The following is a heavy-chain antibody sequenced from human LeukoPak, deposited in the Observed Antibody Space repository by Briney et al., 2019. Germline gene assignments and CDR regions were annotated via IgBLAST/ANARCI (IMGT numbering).Heavy chain of an antibody. CDR3: ARGNGDYAIHPDY. CDR2: ISGSGSNT. J-gene: IGHJ4*02. V-gene: IGHV3-23*01. D-gene: IGHD4-17*01. CDR1: GFTFSSYA. Sequence: GGSLRLSCAASGFTFSSYAMTWVRQAPGKGLEWVSAISGSGSNTYYADSVKGRFTISRDNSKSTLYLLINSLRADDTAVYYCARGNGDYAIHPDYWGQGILVTVSS.